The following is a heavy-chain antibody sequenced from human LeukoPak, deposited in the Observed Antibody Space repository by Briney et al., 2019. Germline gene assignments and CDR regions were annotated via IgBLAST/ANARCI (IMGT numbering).Heavy chain of an antibody. Sequence: SETLSLTCTVSGGSISSYYWSWIRQPAGKGLEWIGRIYTSGSTNYNPSLKSRVTMSVDTSKNQFSLKLSSVTAADTAVYYCARPRGDYVLPNWFDPWGQGTLVTVSS. D-gene: IGHD4-17*01. CDR1: GGSISSYY. V-gene: IGHV4-4*07. CDR2: IYTSGST. J-gene: IGHJ5*02. CDR3: ARPRGDYVLPNWFDP.